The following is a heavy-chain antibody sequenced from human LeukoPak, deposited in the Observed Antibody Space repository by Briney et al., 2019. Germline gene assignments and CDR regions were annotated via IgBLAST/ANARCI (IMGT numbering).Heavy chain of an antibody. CDR2: IIPIFGTA. CDR1: GGTFSSYA. D-gene: IGHD3-10*01. Sequence: GASVKVSCKASGGTFSSYAISWVRQAPGQGLEWMGGIIPIFGTANYAQKFQGRVTITTDESTSTAYMELSSLRSEDTAVYYCARVDRANMVRGALGYWGQGTLVTVSS. J-gene: IGHJ4*02. CDR3: ARVDRANMVRGALGY. V-gene: IGHV1-69*05.